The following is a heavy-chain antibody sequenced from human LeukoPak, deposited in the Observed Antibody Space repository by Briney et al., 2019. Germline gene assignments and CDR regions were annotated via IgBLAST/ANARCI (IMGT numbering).Heavy chain of an antibody. V-gene: IGHV3-23*01. CDR1: GFTFTRHA. CDR3: ARGGAYDYGVLDA. Sequence: GGSLRLSCAASGFTFTRHAMSWVRQAPGQGLQWVSTISDTAGTTFYRDSVQGRFTISRDISNNTLFLHMGGLRADDTAVYYCARGGAYDYGVLDAWGQGAQVTVSS. CDR2: ISDTAGTT. D-gene: IGHD4/OR15-4a*01. J-gene: IGHJ5*02.